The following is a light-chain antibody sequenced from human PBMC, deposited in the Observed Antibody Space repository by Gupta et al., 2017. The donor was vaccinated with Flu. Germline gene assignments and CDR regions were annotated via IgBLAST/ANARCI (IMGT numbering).Light chain of an antibody. J-gene: IGKJ2*04. CDR1: HDVFNN. Sequence: DIQLTQSPSFLSASLGDSVTITCRASHDVFNNFAGYQQKPGKAPTLLIYRAFTLHSGVPSRVSASGSGTEFALTINSLQPEDFATYYCQQSNDNDDSLCSFGQGTKL. V-gene: IGKV1-9*01. CDR2: RAF. CDR3: QQSNDNDDSLCS.